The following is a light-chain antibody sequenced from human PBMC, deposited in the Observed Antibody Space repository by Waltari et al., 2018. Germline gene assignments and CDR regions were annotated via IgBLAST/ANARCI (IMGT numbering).Light chain of an antibody. V-gene: IGKV1-39*01. CDR3: QQSYSTPRT. Sequence: DIQMTQSPSSLSASVGDRVTITCRASQSIRTFLNWYQQKPGKAPKLLIYGASSVQSGVPSRFSGSGSGTDFTLTISSLQPEDFATYYCQQSYSTPRTFGQGTKLEIK. CDR1: QSIRTF. CDR2: GAS. J-gene: IGKJ2*01.